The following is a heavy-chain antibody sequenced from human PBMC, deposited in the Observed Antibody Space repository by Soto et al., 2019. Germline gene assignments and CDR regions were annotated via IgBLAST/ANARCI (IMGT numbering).Heavy chain of an antibody. V-gene: IGHV3-53*01. CDR2: LYDLDGS. CDR1: GCTISGKKY. Sequence: PGVSLRLSCAAFGCTISGKKYVAWVRQAPGKGLEWVSALYDLDGSFYAASVKGRFTTSSDSSKTTVYLQINDLRPDDTAVYYCATWHEREHAYDVWGQGTTVIVSS. J-gene: IGHJ3*01. CDR3: ATWHEREHAYDV. D-gene: IGHD1-1*01.